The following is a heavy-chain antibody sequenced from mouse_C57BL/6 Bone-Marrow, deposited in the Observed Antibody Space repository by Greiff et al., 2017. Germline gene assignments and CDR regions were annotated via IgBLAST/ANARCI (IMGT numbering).Heavy chain of an antibody. CDR3: TTDLLLLLQPGY. CDR1: GFNIKDYY. Sequence: EVKLMESGAELVRPGASVKLSCTASGFNIKDYYMHWVKQRPEQGLEWIGRIDPEDGDTEYAPKFQGKATMTADTSSNTAYLQLSSLTSKNTAVYYCTTDLLLLLQPGYWGQGTTLTVSS. V-gene: IGHV14-1*01. CDR2: IDPEDGDT. D-gene: IGHD1-1*01. J-gene: IGHJ2*01.